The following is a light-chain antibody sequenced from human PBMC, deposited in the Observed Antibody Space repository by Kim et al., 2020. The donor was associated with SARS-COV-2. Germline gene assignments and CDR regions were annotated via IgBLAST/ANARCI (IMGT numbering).Light chain of an antibody. V-gene: IGLV1-47*01. CDR3: AAWDDSLRV. Sequence: PGQRVTFSCSGSRSNIGSNYVYWYQQLPGTAPKLLIYRNDQRPSGVPDRFSGSKSGTSASLAISGLRSEDEAEYYCAAWDDSLRVFGGGTQLTVL. CDR1: RSNIGSNY. J-gene: IGLJ3*02. CDR2: RND.